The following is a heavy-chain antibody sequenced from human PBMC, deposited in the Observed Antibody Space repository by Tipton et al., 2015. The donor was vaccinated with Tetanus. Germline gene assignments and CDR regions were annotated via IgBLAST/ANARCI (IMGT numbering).Heavy chain of an antibody. J-gene: IGHJ6*02. V-gene: IGHV1-18*01. CDR1: GYTFTSYG. CDR2: ISAYNGHT. Sequence: QLVQSGAEVKKPGASVKVSCKASGYTFTSYGISWVRQAPGQGLEWMGWISAYNGHTNYAQKLQGRVTMTTDTSTSTAYMELRSLRSDDTAVYYCARVGDYGFLEWLNYYGMDVWGQGTTVTVSS. CDR3: ARVGDYGFLEWLNYYGMDV. D-gene: IGHD3-3*01.